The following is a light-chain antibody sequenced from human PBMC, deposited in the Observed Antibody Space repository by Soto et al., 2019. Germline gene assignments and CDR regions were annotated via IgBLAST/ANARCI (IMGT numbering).Light chain of an antibody. V-gene: IGKV3-20*01. Sequence: EIVLTQSPGTLSLSPGERATLSCRASQSVSSSYLDWYQQKPGQAPRLLIYGASRRATGIPDRFSGSGSGTDFTLTISRLEPEDFAVYYCQQYGSSPLTFGGGTKVEIK. CDR3: QQYGSSPLT. CDR2: GAS. J-gene: IGKJ4*01. CDR1: QSVSSSY.